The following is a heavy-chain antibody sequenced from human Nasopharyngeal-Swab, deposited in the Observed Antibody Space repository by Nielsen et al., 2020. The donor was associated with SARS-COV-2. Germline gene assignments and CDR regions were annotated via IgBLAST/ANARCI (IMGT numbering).Heavy chain of an antibody. Sequence: ETLSLTCTVSGGSISSYYWSWIRQPPGKGLEWVSLINGGGSLTYYADSVKGRFTISRDNSKNTLYLQMNRLKADDTAIYYCAKEAPSCGADCRSLSDYWGQGILVTVSS. CDR3: AKEAPSCGADCRSLSDY. J-gene: IGHJ4*02. V-gene: IGHV3-23*01. CDR2: INGGGSLT. CDR1: GGSISSYY. D-gene: IGHD2-21*02.